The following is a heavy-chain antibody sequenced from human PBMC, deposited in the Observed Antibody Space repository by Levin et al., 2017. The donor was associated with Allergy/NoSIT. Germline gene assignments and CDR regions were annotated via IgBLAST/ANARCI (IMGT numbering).Heavy chain of an antibody. CDR1: GFTFSSYS. D-gene: IGHD6-6*01. V-gene: IGHV3-48*02. J-gene: IGHJ4*02. Sequence: PGGSLRLSCAASGFTFSSYSMNWVRQAPGKGLEWVSYISSSSSTIYYADSVKGRFTISRDNAKNSLYLQMNSLRDEDTAVYYCARARQLGHANYFDYWGQGTLVTVSS. CDR3: ARARQLGHANYFDY. CDR2: ISSSSSTI.